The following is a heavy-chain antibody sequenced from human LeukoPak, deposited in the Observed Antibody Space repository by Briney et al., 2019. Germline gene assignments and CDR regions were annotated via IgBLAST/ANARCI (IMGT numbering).Heavy chain of an antibody. J-gene: IGHJ3*02. Sequence: SETLSLTCTVSGGSISNYYWNWIRQPPGKGLEWIGYIYYTGSTNYNPSLKSRVTMSVDTSKNQFSLNLKSVTPDDTAVYYCARDPPAAAFDIWGQGTMVTVSS. V-gene: IGHV4-59*01. CDR3: ARDPPAAAFDI. CDR2: IYYTGST. CDR1: GGSISNYY.